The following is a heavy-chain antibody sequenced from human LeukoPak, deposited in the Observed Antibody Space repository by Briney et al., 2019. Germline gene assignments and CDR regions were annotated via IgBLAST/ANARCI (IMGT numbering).Heavy chain of an antibody. CDR1: TFTFSDYG. V-gene: IGHV3-30*02. CDR2: IRYDGSNE. Sequence: PGGSLRLSCVGSTFTFSDYGMHWVRQAPGKGLEWVAFIRYDGSNEYYADSVKGRFIISRDNSKNTLYLQMNSLRDEDTAVYYCAKDFPAVVPAAIGYFQHWGQGTLVTVSS. CDR3: AKDFPAVVPAAIGYFQH. D-gene: IGHD2-2*01. J-gene: IGHJ1*01.